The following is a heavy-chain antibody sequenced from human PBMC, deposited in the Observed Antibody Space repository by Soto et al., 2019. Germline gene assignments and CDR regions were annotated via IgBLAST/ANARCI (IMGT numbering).Heavy chain of an antibody. CDR2: IYYSGST. J-gene: IGHJ5*02. V-gene: IGHV4-59*01. D-gene: IGHD1-1*01. CDR3: ARGETGTKTGWFDP. Sequence: SETLSLTCTVSGGSISSYYWRWIRQPPGKGLEWIGYIYYSGSTNYNPSLKSRVTISVDTSKNQFSLKLSSVTAADTAVYYCARGETGTKTGWFDPWGQGTLVTAPQ. CDR1: GGSISSYY.